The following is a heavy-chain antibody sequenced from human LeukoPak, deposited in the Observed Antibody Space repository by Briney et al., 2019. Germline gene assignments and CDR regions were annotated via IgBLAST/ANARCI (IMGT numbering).Heavy chain of an antibody. V-gene: IGHV1-3*01. CDR2: INAGNGNT. D-gene: IGHD3-10*01. J-gene: IGHJ5*02. CDR1: GYTFTSYA. CDR3: ARSTRGVSWFDP. Sequence: ASVKVSCKASGYTFTSYAMHWVRQAPGQRLEWMGWINAGNGNTKYSQKFQGRVTITRDTSASTAYMELSSLRSEDTAVYYCARSTRGVSWFDPWGQGTLVTVSS.